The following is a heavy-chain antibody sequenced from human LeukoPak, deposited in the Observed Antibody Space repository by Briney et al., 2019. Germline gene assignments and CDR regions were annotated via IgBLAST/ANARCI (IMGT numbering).Heavy chain of an antibody. CDR3: ARLKPAGGQVGSSSSASDY. V-gene: IGHV4-34*01. CDR2: INQSGTT. Sequence: PSETLSLTCAVYGESLSGYYWSWIRQPPGKGLEWIGEINQSGTTNYNPSLKSRVTISVDTSKNQFSLKLSSVTAADTAVYYCARLKPAGGQVGSSSSASDYWGQGTLITVSS. D-gene: IGHD6-6*01. J-gene: IGHJ4*02. CDR1: GESLSGYY.